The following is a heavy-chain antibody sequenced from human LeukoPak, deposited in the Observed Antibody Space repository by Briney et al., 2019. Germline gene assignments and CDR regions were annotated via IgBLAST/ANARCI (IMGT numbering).Heavy chain of an antibody. J-gene: IGHJ5*02. D-gene: IGHD3-22*01. CDR1: GYNLSELS. Sequence: ASVKVSCRVSGYNLSELSIHWVRQAPGKGLEWMGGFEPENGETIYSQKFQGRVTMTEDTSTDTAYMELSSLRSEDTAVYYCVTEKWHSSSWYLRGRWFDPWGQGTLVTVSS. CDR3: VTEKWHSSSWYLRGRWFDP. V-gene: IGHV1-24*01. CDR2: FEPENGET.